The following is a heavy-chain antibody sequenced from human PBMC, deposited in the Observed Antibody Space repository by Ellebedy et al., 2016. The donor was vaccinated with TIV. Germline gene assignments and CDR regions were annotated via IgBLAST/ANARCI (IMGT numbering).Heavy chain of an antibody. V-gene: IGHV4-4*02. Sequence: MPSETLSLTCVCSGVPIRRSNWWSWVRPPPGKGLEWIGEIFHSGSTNYNSSLKSRLTISVDKSKGQFSLNLNSVTAADTAVYYCARDVVTGGYRYWYFDLWGRGTLVTVSS. CDR1: GVPIRRSNW. CDR2: IFHSGST. J-gene: IGHJ2*01. CDR3: ARDVVTGGYRYWYFDL. D-gene: IGHD1-26*01.